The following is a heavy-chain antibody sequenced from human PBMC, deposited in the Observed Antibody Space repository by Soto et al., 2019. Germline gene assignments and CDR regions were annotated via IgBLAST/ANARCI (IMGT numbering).Heavy chain of an antibody. J-gene: IGHJ5*02. V-gene: IGHV4-59*01. CDR1: GGSISSYY. CDR3: ARVRDRSAGTCYSWWFDP. D-gene: IGHD2-15*01. Sequence: SETLSLTCTVSGGSISSYYWSWIRQTPGKGLEWIGHIYNSGSTNYNPSLKSRITVSVDTSKNQLSLKLTSVTAADTAVYYCARVRDRSAGTCYSWWFDPWGQGTLVTVS. CDR2: IYNSGST.